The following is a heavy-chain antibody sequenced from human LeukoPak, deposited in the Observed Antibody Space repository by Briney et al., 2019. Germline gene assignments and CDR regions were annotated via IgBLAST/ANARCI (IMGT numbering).Heavy chain of an antibody. J-gene: IGHJ4*02. CDR3: TTDTEQITFGGVILDY. CDR2: IKSKTDGGTT. V-gene: IGHV3-15*01. CDR1: GFTFSNAW. D-gene: IGHD3-16*02. Sequence: PGGSLRLSCAASGFTFSNAWMSWVRQAPGKGLEWVGRIKSKTDGGTTDYAAPVKGRFTISRDDSKNTLYLQVNSLKTEDTAVYYCTTDTEQITFGGVILDYWGQGTLVTVSS.